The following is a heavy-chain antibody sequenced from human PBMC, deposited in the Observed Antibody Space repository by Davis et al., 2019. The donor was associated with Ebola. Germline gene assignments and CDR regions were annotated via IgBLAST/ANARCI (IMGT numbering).Heavy chain of an antibody. V-gene: IGHV4-39*07. CDR3: ATLHQIRGRTCFDS. Sequence: PSETLSLTCTVSGDSISSSIYYWAWIRQPPGKGLEFIGSIYYSGTTYYNPSLKSRVTISIDTSKMEFSLNLVSVTAADTAIYYCATLHQIRGRTCFDSWGQGNLVVVSS. CDR1: GDSISSSIYY. J-gene: IGHJ4*02. CDR2: IYYSGTT. D-gene: IGHD1/OR15-1a*01.